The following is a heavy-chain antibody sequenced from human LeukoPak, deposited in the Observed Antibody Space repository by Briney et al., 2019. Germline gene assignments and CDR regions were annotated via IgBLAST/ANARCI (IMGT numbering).Heavy chain of an antibody. CDR2: IYSGGST. J-gene: IGHJ6*03. CDR1: GFTVSSNY. V-gene: IGHV3-66*01. Sequence: GGSLRLSCAASGFTVSSNYMSWVRQAPGKGLEWVSVIYSGGSTYYADSVKGRFTISRDNSKNTLYLQMNSLRAEDTAVYYCARYSYGYSYYYYYYMDVWGKGTTVTISS. D-gene: IGHD5-18*01. CDR3: ARYSYGYSYYYYYYMDV.